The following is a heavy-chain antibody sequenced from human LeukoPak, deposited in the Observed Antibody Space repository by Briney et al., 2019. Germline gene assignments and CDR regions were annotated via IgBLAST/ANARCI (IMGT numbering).Heavy chain of an antibody. Sequence: PGGSLRLSCAASGFIFSSDEMTWVRQAPGKGLESVSFISSSADTILYADSVKGRFTIPRDNAKNSLYLQMNSLRAEDTAVYYCAQIYTYGSSQFDYWGQGTLVTVSS. J-gene: IGHJ4*02. D-gene: IGHD5-18*01. CDR3: AQIYTYGSSQFDY. CDR1: GFIFSSDE. CDR2: ISSSADTI. V-gene: IGHV3-48*03.